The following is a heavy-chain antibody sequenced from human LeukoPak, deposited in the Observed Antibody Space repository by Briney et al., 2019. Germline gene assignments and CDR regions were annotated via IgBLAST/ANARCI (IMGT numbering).Heavy chain of an antibody. D-gene: IGHD3-3*01. CDR1: GFTFSSYA. CDR3: ARLLGAYSGFWSSYYTEEPKPGYGIDV. CDR2: ISGSGGST. V-gene: IGHV3-23*01. J-gene: IGHJ6*02. Sequence: PGGSLRLSCAASGFTFSSYAMSWVRQAPGKGLEWVSAISGSGGSTYYADSVKGRFTISRDNAKNSLSLFLSSLRAEDTAVYYCARLLGAYSGFWSSYYTEEPKPGYGIDVWGQGTTVTVPS.